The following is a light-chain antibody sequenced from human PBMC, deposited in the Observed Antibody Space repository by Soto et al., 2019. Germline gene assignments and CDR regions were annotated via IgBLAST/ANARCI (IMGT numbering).Light chain of an antibody. CDR2: KAS. CDR1: QTISDW. J-gene: IGKJ5*01. Sequence: DIQMTQSLSTLSASVGDRVTITCRASQTISDWLAWYQQKPGKAPKLLIYKASTLEPGVPSRFSGSVSGTEFTLTISCLQPDDFATYYCQPYSNYPITFGQGTRLEI. V-gene: IGKV1-5*03. CDR3: QPYSNYPIT.